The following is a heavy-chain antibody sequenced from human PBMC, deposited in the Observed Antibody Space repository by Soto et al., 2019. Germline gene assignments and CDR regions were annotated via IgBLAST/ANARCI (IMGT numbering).Heavy chain of an antibody. D-gene: IGHD1-26*01. V-gene: IGHV1-69*06. CDR1: GGTFSSYA. Sequence: VASVKVSCKASGGTFSSYAISWVRQAPRQGLEWMGGIIPIFGTANYAQKFQGRVTITADKSTSTAYMELSSLRSEDTAVYYCAREFVGRATSYYGMDVWGQGTTVTVSS. CDR2: IIPIFGTA. J-gene: IGHJ6*02. CDR3: AREFVGRATSYYGMDV.